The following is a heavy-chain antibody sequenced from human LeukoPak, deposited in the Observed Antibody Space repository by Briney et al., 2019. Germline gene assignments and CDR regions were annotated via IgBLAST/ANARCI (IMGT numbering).Heavy chain of an antibody. CDR1: GYTFTSYA. Sequence: GASVKVSCKASGYTFTSYAMHWVRQAPGQRLEWMGWINAGNGNTKYSQKFQGRVTITRDTSASTAYMELSSLRSEDTAVYYCARAPEGVVANWFDPWGQGTPVTVSS. CDR3: ARAPEGVVANWFDP. CDR2: INAGNGNT. V-gene: IGHV1-3*01. J-gene: IGHJ5*02. D-gene: IGHD2-15*01.